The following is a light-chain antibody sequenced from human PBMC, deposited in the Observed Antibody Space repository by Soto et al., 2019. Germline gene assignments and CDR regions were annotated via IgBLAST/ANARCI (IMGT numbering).Light chain of an antibody. CDR1: SSDVGGYDY. Sequence: QSALTQPASVSGSPGQSITISCIGTSSDVGGYDYASWYQQHPGKAPKLMIFDVSSRPSGVSNRFSGSKSGNTASLTISGLQAEDEADYYCSSYSSSSHVVFGGGTKLTVL. V-gene: IGLV2-14*01. J-gene: IGLJ2*01. CDR2: DVS. CDR3: SSYSSSSHVV.